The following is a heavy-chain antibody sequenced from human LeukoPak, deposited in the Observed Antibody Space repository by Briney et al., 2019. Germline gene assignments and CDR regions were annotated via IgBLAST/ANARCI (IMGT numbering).Heavy chain of an antibody. Sequence: PGGSLRLSCAAPGLTFSRYSMNWVRQAPGKGLEWVSSISSGSSYIYYADSVKGRFTISRDNAKNSLYLQMNSLRAEDTAVYYCARDFDDLGMDVWGKGTTVTVSS. CDR2: ISSGSSYI. J-gene: IGHJ6*03. CDR3: ARDFDDLGMDV. V-gene: IGHV3-21*01. CDR1: GLTFSRYS. D-gene: IGHD3-3*01.